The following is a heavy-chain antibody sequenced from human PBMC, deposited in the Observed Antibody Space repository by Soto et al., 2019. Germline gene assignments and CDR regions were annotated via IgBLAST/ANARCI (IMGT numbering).Heavy chain of an antibody. Sequence: VKVSCKASGGTFSSYAISWVRQAPGQGLEWMGGIIPIFGTANYAQKFQGRVTITADKSTSTAYMELSSLRSEDTAVYYCARDLHRYFDWPYYYYGMDVWGQGTTVTVSS. J-gene: IGHJ6*02. D-gene: IGHD3-9*01. CDR3: ARDLHRYFDWPYYYYGMDV. CDR1: GGTFSSYA. CDR2: IIPIFGTA. V-gene: IGHV1-69*06.